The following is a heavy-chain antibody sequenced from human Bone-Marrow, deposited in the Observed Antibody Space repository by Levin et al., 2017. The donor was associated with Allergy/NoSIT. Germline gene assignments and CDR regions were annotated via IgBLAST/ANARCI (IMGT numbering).Heavy chain of an antibody. V-gene: IGHV1-3*01. Sequence: GESLKISCKASGYTFTSYAMHWVRQAPGQRLEWMGWINAGNGNTKHSQKFQGRVTITRDTSASTAYMELSSLRSEDTAVYYCARVYGSGEGPYDYWGQGTLVTVSS. D-gene: IGHD3-10*01. J-gene: IGHJ4*02. CDR1: GYTFTSYA. CDR2: INAGNGNT. CDR3: ARVYGSGEGPYDY.